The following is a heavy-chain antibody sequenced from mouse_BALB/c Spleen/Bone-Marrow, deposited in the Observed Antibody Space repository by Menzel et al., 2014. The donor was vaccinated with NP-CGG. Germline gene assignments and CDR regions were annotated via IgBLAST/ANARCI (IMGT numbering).Heavy chain of an antibody. Sequence: QVQLQQSGAELVRPGSSVKISCKASGYAFSSYWINWVKQRPGQGLEWIGQIYPGDGDTNYNGKFKGKATLTADKSSSTAYMQLSSLTSEDSAVYFCARGPWFAYWGQGTLVTVSA. J-gene: IGHJ3*01. CDR1: GYAFSSYW. CDR2: IYPGDGDT. CDR3: ARGPWFAY. V-gene: IGHV1-80*01.